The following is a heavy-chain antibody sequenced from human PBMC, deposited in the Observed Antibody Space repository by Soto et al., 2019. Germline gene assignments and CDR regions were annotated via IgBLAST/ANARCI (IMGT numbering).Heavy chain of an antibody. Sequence: ASVKVSCKAPRDTFTSYYINRVLQAPGQGLEWMGVINPHCGSTAYAQKFQGRVTITGDASTSTAYMELSSLRSEDTAVYYCARGDYYDSSGYYFTHFDYWGQGTLVTVSS. D-gene: IGHD3-22*01. V-gene: IGHV1-46*01. CDR1: RDTFTSYY. J-gene: IGHJ4*02. CDR2: INPHCGST. CDR3: ARGDYYDSSGYYFTHFDY.